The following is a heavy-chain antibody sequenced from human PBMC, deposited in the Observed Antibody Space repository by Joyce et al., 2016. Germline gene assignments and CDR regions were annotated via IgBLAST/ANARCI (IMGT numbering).Heavy chain of an antibody. V-gene: IGHV4-4*07. Sequence: QVQLQESGPGLVKPSETLSLICTVSGGSMSSYYWCWIRQPAGKGLEWIGRRYFSGNTNYNPSLKSRVTMSVDTSKNQFSLKLNSVTAADTAVYYCAREKRYSSGWNYYYYMDVWGKGATVTVSS. CDR1: GGSMSSYY. CDR3: AREKRYSSGWNYYYYMDV. J-gene: IGHJ6*03. CDR2: RYFSGNT. D-gene: IGHD6-19*01.